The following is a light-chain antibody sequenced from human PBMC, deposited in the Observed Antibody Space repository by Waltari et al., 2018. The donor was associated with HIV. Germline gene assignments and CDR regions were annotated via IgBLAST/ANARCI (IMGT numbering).Light chain of an antibody. CDR2: DVS. J-gene: IGLJ3*02. CDR3: CSYIGNYTWV. Sequence: QSALTQPRSVSGSPGQSATIACTGPTSDIGTYKWVTWYQQNPAKVPRLMIYDVSERPSGVPDRFSGSKSGNTASLTSSGLQADDEADYYCCSYIGNYTWVFGGGTKLTVL. CDR1: TSDIGTYKW. V-gene: IGLV2-11*01.